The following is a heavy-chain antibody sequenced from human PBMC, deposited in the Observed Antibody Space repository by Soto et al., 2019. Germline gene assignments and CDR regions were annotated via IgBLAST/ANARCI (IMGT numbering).Heavy chain of an antibody. D-gene: IGHD4-17*01. CDR2: ISAYNGNT. CDR3: ARVALGLYGDYVDYYYGMDV. V-gene: IGHV1-18*01. CDR1: GYTFTSYG. Sequence: ASVKVSCKASGYTFTSYGISWVRQAPGQGLEWMGWISAYNGNTNYAQKLQGRVTMTPDTSTSTAYMELRSLRSDDTAVYYCARVALGLYGDYVDYYYGMDVWGQGTTVTVSS. J-gene: IGHJ6*02.